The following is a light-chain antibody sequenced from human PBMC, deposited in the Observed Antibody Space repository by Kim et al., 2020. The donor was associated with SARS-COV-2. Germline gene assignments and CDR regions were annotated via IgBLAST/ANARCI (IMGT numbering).Light chain of an antibody. V-gene: IGLV3-1*01. J-gene: IGLJ2*01. CDR3: QTWDSRTVV. CDR2: QDT. Sequence: SVSPGQTASITCSGERLEDKYIYWYQQRPGQSPLLVIYQDTKRPSGIPERFSGSNSGNTATLTISGTQAMDEADYYCQTWDSRTVVFGGGTKLTVL. CDR1: RLEDKY.